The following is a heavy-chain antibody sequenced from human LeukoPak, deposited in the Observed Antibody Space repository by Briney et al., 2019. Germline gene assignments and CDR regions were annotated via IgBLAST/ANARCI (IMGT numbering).Heavy chain of an antibody. CDR3: ARHRRPLVQGVIYYYYYMDV. J-gene: IGHJ6*03. Sequence: SETPSLTCTVSGGSIDDDTYYWGWIRQPPGKGLEWIGAIFHSGSTYYNPSLESRVSISADTSEKQFSLRLHSVTAADTAVYFCARHRRPLVQGVIYYYYYMDVWGKGTTVTVSS. V-gene: IGHV4-39*01. D-gene: IGHD3-10*01. CDR1: GGSIDDDTYY. CDR2: IFHSGST.